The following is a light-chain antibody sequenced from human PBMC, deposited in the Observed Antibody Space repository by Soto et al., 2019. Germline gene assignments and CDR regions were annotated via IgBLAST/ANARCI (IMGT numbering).Light chain of an antibody. J-gene: IGKJ1*01. CDR2: KAS. CDR3: QQYHSFSGT. CDR1: ESIDSW. Sequence: DIQMTQSPSTLSASVGDRVTITCRASESIDSWLAWHQQKPGRAPKLLISKASSLESGVPSRFSGSGFGTEFTLPISSLKPDDFATYYCQQYHSFSGTFGQGTKVDIK. V-gene: IGKV1-5*03.